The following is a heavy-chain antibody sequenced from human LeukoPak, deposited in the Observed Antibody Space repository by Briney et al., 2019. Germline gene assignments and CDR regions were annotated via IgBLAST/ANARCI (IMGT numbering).Heavy chain of an antibody. Sequence: SETLSLTCTVSGGSISSGGYYWSWIRQHPGKGLEWIGEINHSGSTNYNPSLKSRVTISVDTSKNQFSLKLSSVTAADTAVYYCARSMTIQSRPFDVWGQGTLVTVSS. J-gene: IGHJ3*01. CDR1: GGSISSGGYY. CDR3: ARSMTIQSRPFDV. V-gene: IGHV4-39*01. D-gene: IGHD5-18*01. CDR2: INHSGST.